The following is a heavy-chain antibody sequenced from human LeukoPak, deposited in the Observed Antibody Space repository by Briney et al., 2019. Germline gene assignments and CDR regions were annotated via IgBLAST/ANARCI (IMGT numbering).Heavy chain of an antibody. Sequence: SETLSLTCAVYGGSFSGYYWSWIRQPPGKGLEWIGEINHSGSTNYNPSLKSRVTISVDTSMNQFSLKLSSVTAADTAVYYCARINWKSDPWGQGTLVTVSS. D-gene: IGHD1-20*01. CDR3: ARINWKSDP. CDR1: GGSFSGYY. V-gene: IGHV4-34*01. J-gene: IGHJ5*02. CDR2: INHSGST.